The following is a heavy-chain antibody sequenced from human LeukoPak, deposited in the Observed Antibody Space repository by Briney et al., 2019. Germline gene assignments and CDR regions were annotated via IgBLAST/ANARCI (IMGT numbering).Heavy chain of an antibody. CDR1: GGTFSSYA. CDR3: ASLPYYYDSGGYGDY. Sequence: GASVKVSCKASGGTFSSYAISWVRQAPGQGLEWMGGIIPIFGTANYAQKFQGRVTITADKSTSTAYMELSSLRSEDTAVYYCASLPYYYDSGGYGDYWGQGTLVTVSS. J-gene: IGHJ4*02. V-gene: IGHV1-69*06. D-gene: IGHD3-22*01. CDR2: IIPIFGTA.